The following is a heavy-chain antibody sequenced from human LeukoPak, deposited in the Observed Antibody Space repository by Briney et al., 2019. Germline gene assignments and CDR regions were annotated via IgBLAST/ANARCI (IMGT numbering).Heavy chain of an antibody. Sequence: PGGSLRLSCAASGFTVSSNYMSWVRQAPGKGLEWGSVIYSSGGTYYAASATSGFTIYRRNSTNTMYLRMSTLRPEETAVYYCAGSGSCCYYGMDVWGQGTTVTVS. J-gene: IGHJ6*02. V-gene: IGHV3-53*04. CDR2: IYSSGGT. CDR1: GFTVSSNY. D-gene: IGHD2-15*01. CDR3: AGSGSCCYYGMDV.